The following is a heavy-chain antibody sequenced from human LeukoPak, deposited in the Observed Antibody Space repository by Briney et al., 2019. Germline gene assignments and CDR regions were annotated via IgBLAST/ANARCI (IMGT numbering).Heavy chain of an antibody. D-gene: IGHD6-19*01. CDR2: IDPSDSYT. J-gene: IGHJ4*02. V-gene: IGHV5-10-1*01. CDR3: ARRRIAVAGADPEFDY. Sequence: KFGESLRISCKGSGYSFTSYWISWVRQMPGKGLEWMGRIDPSDSYTNYSPSFQGHVTISADKSISTAYLQWSSLKASDTAMYYCARRRIAVAGADPEFDYWGQGTLVTVSS. CDR1: GYSFTSYW.